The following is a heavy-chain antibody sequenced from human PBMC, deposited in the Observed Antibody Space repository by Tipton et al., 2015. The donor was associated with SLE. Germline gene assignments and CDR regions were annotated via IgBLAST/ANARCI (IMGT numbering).Heavy chain of an antibody. CDR2: IYYSGST. CDR3: ARSHPNDDGDY. V-gene: IGHV4-30-4*01. Sequence: LRLSCSVSGGSISSGDYYWSWIRQPPGKGLEWIGYIYYSGSTYYNPSLKSRVSISVNTSENQFSLKLSSVTAADTAVYYCARSHPNDDGDYWGQGSLVTVSS. J-gene: IGHJ4*02. CDR1: GGSISSGDYY. D-gene: IGHD1-1*01.